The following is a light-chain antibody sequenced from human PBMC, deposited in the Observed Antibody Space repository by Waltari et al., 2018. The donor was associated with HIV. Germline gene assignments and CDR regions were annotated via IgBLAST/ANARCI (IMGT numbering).Light chain of an antibody. Sequence: QSVLTQPPSVSAAPGQKVTISCSGSSSNIGNNYVSWYQQFPGTAPKLLIYENAYRPPGIPDRFSGSKSGTSATLGITGLQTGDEADYYCGTWDSSLSAGVFGGGTKVTVL. J-gene: IGLJ3*02. CDR2: ENA. CDR1: SSNIGNNY. CDR3: GTWDSSLSAGV. V-gene: IGLV1-51*01.